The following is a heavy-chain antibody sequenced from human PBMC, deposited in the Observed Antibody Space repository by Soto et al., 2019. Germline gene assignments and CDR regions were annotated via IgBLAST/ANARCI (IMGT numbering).Heavy chain of an antibody. J-gene: IGHJ6*02. CDR2: MNPNSGNT. CDR3: ARGTYYDFWSGNTSYYGMDV. Sequence: EASVKVSCKASGYTFTSYDINWVRQATGQGLEWMGWMNPNSGNTGYAQKFQGRVTMTRNTSISTAYMELSSLRSEDTAVYYCARGTYYDFWSGNTSYYGMDVWGQGTTVTVSS. CDR1: GYTFTSYD. D-gene: IGHD3-3*01. V-gene: IGHV1-8*01.